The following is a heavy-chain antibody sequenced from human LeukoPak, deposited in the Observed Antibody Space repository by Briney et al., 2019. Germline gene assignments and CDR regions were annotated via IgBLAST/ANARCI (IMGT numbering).Heavy chain of an antibody. Sequence: ASVKVSCKVSGYTLTELSMHWVRQAPGKGLEWMGGFDPEDGETIYAQKFQGRVTMTEDTSTDTAYMELSSLRSEDTAVYYCARSGQQLVRTSWFDPWGQGTLVTVSS. J-gene: IGHJ5*02. CDR1: GYTLTELS. V-gene: IGHV1-24*01. D-gene: IGHD6-6*01. CDR3: ARSGQQLVRTSWFDP. CDR2: FDPEDGET.